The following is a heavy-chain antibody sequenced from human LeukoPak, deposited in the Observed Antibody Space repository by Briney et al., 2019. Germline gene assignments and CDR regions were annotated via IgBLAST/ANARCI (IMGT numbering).Heavy chain of an antibody. CDR3: ARHLGREYSGSYYFDY. V-gene: IGHV4-39*01. D-gene: IGHD1-26*01. CDR2: IYYSGST. J-gene: IGHJ4*02. Sequence: SETLSLTCTVSGGSISSSSYYWGWIRQPPGKGLEWMGSIYYSGSTYYNPSLKSRVTISVDTSKNQFSLKLSSVTAADTAVYYCARHLGREYSGSYYFDYWGQGTLVTVSS. CDR1: GGSISSSSYY.